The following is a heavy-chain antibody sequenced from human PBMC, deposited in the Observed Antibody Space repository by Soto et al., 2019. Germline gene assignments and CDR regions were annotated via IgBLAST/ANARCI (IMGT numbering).Heavy chain of an antibody. D-gene: IGHD3-10*01. CDR3: ARDRGITMVRGAQYCYYGMDV. CDR1: GGSMSEYF. V-gene: IGHV4-59*01. J-gene: IGHJ6*02. Sequence: PSETLSLTCSVSGGSMSEYFWSWIRQSPGKGLEWIGYIYYLGSTDYNPSLKSRVTISVDTSKNQFSLKLSSVTAADTAVYYCARDRGITMVRGAQYCYYGMDVWGQGTTVTVSS. CDR2: IYYLGST.